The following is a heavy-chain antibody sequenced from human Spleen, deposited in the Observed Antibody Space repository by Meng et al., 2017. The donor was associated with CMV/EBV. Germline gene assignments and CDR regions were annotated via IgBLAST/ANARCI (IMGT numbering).Heavy chain of an antibody. CDR2: IYYSGST. CDR3: ARDGVRWRYFNWFDP. CDR1: GGSISSGGYY. Sequence: QVQLQESGPGLVKPSQTLSLNCTVSGGSISSGGYYWSWIRQHPGKGLEWIGYIYYSGSTYYNPSLKSRVTISVDTSKNQFSLKLSSVTAADTAVYYCARDGVRWRYFNWFDPWGQGTLVTVSS. V-gene: IGHV4-31*03. D-gene: IGHD2/OR15-2a*01. J-gene: IGHJ5*02.